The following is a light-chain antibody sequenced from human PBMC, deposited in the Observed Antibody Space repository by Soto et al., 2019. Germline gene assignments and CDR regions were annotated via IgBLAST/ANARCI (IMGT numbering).Light chain of an antibody. J-gene: IGLJ1*01. CDR1: SSDVGGYNH. V-gene: IGLV2-11*01. Sequence: QPVLTRPRSVSGSPGQSVTISCTGTSSDVGGYNHVSWYQQHPGKAPKLMIYDVSERPSGVPDRFSGSKSGNTASLTISGLQGEDEADYFCCSFAGTYTYVFGTGTKVTVL. CDR2: DVS. CDR3: CSFAGTYTYV.